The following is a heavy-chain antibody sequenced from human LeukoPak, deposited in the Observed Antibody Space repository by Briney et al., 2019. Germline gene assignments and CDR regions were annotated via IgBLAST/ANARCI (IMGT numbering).Heavy chain of an antibody. CDR3: ARELDITGWVGAFDY. Sequence: QPGRSLRLSCAASGFTFRTSALYWVRQAPGKGLEWVAFIRYDGSNKYYADSVKGRFTISRDNSKNTLYLQMNSLRAEDTAVYYCARELDITGWVGAFDYWGQGTVVTVSS. D-gene: IGHD6-19*01. CDR2: IRYDGSNK. V-gene: IGHV3-33*08. CDR1: GFTFRTSA. J-gene: IGHJ4*02.